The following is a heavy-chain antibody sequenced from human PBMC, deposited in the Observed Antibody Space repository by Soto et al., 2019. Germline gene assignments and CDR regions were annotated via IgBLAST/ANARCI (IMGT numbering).Heavy chain of an antibody. D-gene: IGHD3-10*01. V-gene: IGHV4-30-2*01. CDR2: ISHTGST. Sequence: LSLTRAVSGGSITSGNSYSWSWIRQPPGKGLEWIGSISHTGSTSYNPSLKSRLTMSVDKSKNQFSLRLSSVTAADMAVYYCARAVAPYFGTWFDPWGQGILVTVSS. J-gene: IGHJ5*02. CDR3: ARAVAPYFGTWFDP. CDR1: GGSITSGNSYS.